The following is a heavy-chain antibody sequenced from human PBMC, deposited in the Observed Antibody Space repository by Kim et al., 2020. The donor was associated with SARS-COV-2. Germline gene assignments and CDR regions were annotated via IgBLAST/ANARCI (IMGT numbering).Heavy chain of an antibody. CDR2: IYYSGST. CDR1: GGSISSYY. J-gene: IGHJ5*02. D-gene: IGHD3-22*01. Sequence: SETLSLTCTVSGGSISSYYWSWIRQPPGKGLEWIGYIYYSGSTNYNPSLKSRVTISVDTSKNQFSLKLSSVTAADTAVYYCARATYYYDSSWFDPWGQGTLVTVSS. V-gene: IGHV4-59*01. CDR3: ARATYYYDSSWFDP.